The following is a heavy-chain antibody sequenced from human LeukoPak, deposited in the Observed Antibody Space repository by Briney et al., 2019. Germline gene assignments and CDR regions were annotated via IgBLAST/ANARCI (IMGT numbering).Heavy chain of an antibody. V-gene: IGHV1-2*02. Sequence: ASVKVSCKASAYTFTDSYMHWVRQAPGQGLEWMGWINPNSGVTYYAQTFQGRVTMTRDTSVSTTYMELSSLRSDDTAVYYCARAGWFGELGWFDPWGQGALVTISS. CDR1: AYTFTDSY. J-gene: IGHJ5*02. D-gene: IGHD3-10*01. CDR3: ARAGWFGELGWFDP. CDR2: INPNSGVT.